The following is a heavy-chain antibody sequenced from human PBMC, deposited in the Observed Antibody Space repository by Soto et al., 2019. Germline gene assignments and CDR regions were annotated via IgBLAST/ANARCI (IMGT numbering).Heavy chain of an antibody. V-gene: IGHV3-30-3*01. CDR3: ARPHIQSAWNDGVDI. D-gene: IGHD1-1*01. Sequence: QVQLVESGGGVVQPGRSLRLSCAAFGFTFDAYSMHWVRQSPGKGMEWVALISYEGSNKYYADSVKGRFTISRDNAKNTLFLEVNSLRTEDTAGYYWARPHIQSAWNDGVDIWGQGTMVTVSS. J-gene: IGHJ3*02. CDR1: GFTFDAYS. CDR2: ISYEGSNK.